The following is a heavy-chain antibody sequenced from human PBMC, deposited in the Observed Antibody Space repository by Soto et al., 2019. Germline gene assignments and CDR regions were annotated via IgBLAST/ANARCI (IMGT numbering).Heavy chain of an antibody. D-gene: IGHD3-10*01. Sequence: EVQLVASGGGLVQPGGSLRLSCAASGFTFSSYWMHWVRQAPGKGLVWVSRINSDGSSTSYADSVKGRFTISRDNAKNTLYLQMNSLRAEDTAVYYCARDEMLGSAGSGSYSPLYYYYGMDVWGQGSTVTVSS. J-gene: IGHJ6*02. CDR1: GFTFSSYW. CDR2: INSDGSST. V-gene: IGHV3-74*01. CDR3: ARDEMLGSAGSGSYSPLYYYYGMDV.